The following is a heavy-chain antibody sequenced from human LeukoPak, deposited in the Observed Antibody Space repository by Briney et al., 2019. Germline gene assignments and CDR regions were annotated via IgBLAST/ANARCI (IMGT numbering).Heavy chain of an antibody. CDR3: ARERPKYSSGWGAYYYYGMDV. CDR2: TYYRSKWYN. V-gene: IGHV6-1*01. Sequence: SQTLSLTCAISGDSFSNKNTAWNWIRQSPSGGLEWLGRTYYRSKWYNDYAVSVKSRITINPDTSKNQFSLQLNSVTPEDTAVYYCARERPKYSSGWGAYYYYGMDVWGQGTTVTVSS. D-gene: IGHD6-19*01. J-gene: IGHJ6*02. CDR1: GDSFSNKNTA.